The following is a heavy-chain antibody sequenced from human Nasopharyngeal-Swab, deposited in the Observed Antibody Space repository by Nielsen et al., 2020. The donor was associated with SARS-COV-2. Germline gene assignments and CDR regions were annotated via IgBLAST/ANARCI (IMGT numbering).Heavy chain of an antibody. CDR3: ARDLGGYYYYMDV. CDR2: IPPVPCNI. J-gene: IGHJ6*03. V-gene: IGHV1-3*01. D-gene: IGHD3-16*01. Sequence: WVRQAPGQRLEWMGCIPPVPCNIKYSQEFQGRVTITRDTPASTAYMELSSLRSEDTAIYYCARDLGGYYYYMDVWGKGTTVTVSS.